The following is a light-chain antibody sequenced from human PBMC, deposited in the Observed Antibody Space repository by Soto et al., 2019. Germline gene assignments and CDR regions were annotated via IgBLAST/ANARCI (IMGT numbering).Light chain of an antibody. V-gene: IGLV2-23*02. J-gene: IGLJ1*01. CDR3: CSFVGVTNDV. Sequence: QSALTQPASVSGSPGQSITISCSGNAVSYQLVSWYQQQPGKAPKLILYNVTRRPSGVSNRFSGFKSGTTASLKITGLQAEDEADYSCCSFVGVTNDVFGNGT. CDR1: GNAVSYQL. CDR2: NVT.